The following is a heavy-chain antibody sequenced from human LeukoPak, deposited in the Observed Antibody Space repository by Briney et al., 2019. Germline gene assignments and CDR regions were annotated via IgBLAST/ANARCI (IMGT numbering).Heavy chain of an antibody. D-gene: IGHD5-18*01. CDR1: GFTFSTYS. CDR3: ARGQSYGWFDP. J-gene: IGHJ5*02. V-gene: IGHV3-21*01. CDR2: ISGSRSYI. Sequence: PGGSLRLSCAASGFTFSTYSMNWVRQAPGKGLEWVLSISGSRSYIYYADSVRGRFTISRDNAKNSLYLQMNSLRAEDTAVYYCARGQSYGWFDPWGQGTLVTVSS.